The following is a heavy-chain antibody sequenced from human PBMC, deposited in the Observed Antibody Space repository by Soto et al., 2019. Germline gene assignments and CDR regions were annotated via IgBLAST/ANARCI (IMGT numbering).Heavy chain of an antibody. CDR3: ARDCSTVSCPVDY. CDR1: GYTFTSYG. D-gene: IGHD2-15*01. CDR2: ISPYNGNT. V-gene: IGHV1-18*01. J-gene: IGHJ4*02. Sequence: QVQLVQSGAEVKKPGASVNVSCKTSGYTFTSYGISWVRQAPGQGLEWMGWISPYNGNTDYAQKLQGRVTLTTDTSTTTAYMELRSLRSDDTALYYCARDCSTVSCPVDYWGQGTLVTVSS.